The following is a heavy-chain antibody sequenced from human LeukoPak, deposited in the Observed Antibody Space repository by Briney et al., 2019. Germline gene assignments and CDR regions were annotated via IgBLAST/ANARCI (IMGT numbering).Heavy chain of an antibody. CDR2: ISGSGGST. CDR3: AKDPQYQLLWITMAIFDY. D-gene: IGHD2-2*01. Sequence: PGGSLRLSCAASGFTFSSYAMSWVRQAPGKGLEWVSAISGSGGSTYYADSVKGRFTISRDNSKNTLYLQMNSLRAEDTAVYYCAKDPQYQLLWITMAIFDYWGQGTLVTVSS. J-gene: IGHJ4*02. V-gene: IGHV3-23*01. CDR1: GFTFSSYA.